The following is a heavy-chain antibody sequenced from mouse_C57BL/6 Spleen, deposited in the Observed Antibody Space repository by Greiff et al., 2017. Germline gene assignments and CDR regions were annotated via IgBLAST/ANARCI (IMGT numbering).Heavy chain of an antibody. D-gene: IGHD2-4*01. V-gene: IGHV1-61*01. CDR2: IYPSDSET. Sequence: QVQLQQPGAELVRPGSSVKLSCKASGYTFTSYWMDWVKQRPGQGLEWIGNIYPSDSETHYNQKFKDKATLTVDKSSSTAYMQLSSLTSEDSAVYYCARSWCSYDYDGVFAYWGQGTLVTVSA. CDR1: GYTFTSYW. CDR3: ARSWCSYDYDGVFAY. J-gene: IGHJ3*01.